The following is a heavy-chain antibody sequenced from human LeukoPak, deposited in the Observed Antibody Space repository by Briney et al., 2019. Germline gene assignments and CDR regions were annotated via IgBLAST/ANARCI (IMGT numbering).Heavy chain of an antibody. V-gene: IGHV4-59*01. CDR1: GGSITNYH. D-gene: IGHD4/OR15-4a*01. J-gene: IGHJ4*02. CDR3: ARVVDYGYSDY. Sequence: SETLSLTCSVSGGSITNYHWSWIRQPPGRGLEWLGYIYYTVSTKYNPSLKSRVTISVDTSKNHFSLKLSSVTAADTAVYYCARVVDYGYSDYWGQGTLVTVSS. CDR2: IYYTVST.